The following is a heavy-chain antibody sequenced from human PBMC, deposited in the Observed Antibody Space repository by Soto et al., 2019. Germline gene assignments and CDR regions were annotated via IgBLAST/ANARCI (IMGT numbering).Heavy chain of an antibody. D-gene: IGHD5-18*01. CDR2: ISYDGSNK. Sequence: HVQLVESGGGVVQPGRSLRLSCAASGFTFSSYGMHWVRQAPGKGLEWVAVISYDGSNKYYADSVKGRFTISRDNSKHTLYLQMNCLRAEDTAVYYCAKDRGYSYRLGMDVWGQGTTVTVSS. V-gene: IGHV3-30*18. CDR3: AKDRGYSYRLGMDV. CDR1: GFTFSSYG. J-gene: IGHJ6*02.